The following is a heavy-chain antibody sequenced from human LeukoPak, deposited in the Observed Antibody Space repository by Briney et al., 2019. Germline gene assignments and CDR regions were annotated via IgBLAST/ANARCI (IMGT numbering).Heavy chain of an antibody. D-gene: IGHD3-22*01. CDR1: GGSIISDY. CDR3: ARLKFYDSTGYSPGYYMDV. V-gene: IGHV4-4*07. Sequence: PSETLSLTCTVSGGSIISDYWSWIRQSAGTGLEWIGRIYGSGITDYNPSLKSRVTMSLDTSRKQFSLRLTSVTAADTAVYYCARLKFYDSTGYSPGYYMDVWGKGTTVSVFS. J-gene: IGHJ6*03. CDR2: IYGSGIT.